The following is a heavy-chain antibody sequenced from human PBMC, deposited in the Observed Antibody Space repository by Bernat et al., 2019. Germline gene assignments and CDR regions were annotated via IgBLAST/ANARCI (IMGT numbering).Heavy chain of an antibody. V-gene: IGHV1-2*04. CDR1: GYTFTGYY. CDR3: ASALGSSRWYYFDY. J-gene: IGHJ4*02. Sequence: QVQLVQSGAEVKKPGASVKVSCKASGYTFTGYYIHWVRQAPGQGLEWMGWINPNNGDTNYVQKFQGWVTMTRDTSISTAYMELSRLTSDDTAVYYCASALGSSRWYYFDYLGQGTLVTVSS. D-gene: IGHD6-13*01. CDR2: INPNNGDT.